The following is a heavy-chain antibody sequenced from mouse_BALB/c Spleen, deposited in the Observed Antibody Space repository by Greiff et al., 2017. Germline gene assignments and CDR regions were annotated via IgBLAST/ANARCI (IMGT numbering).Heavy chain of an antibody. CDR2: ISSGGST. V-gene: IGHV5-6-5*01. Sequence: EVMLVESGGGLVKPGGSLKLSCAASGFTFSSYAMSWVRQTPEKRLEWVASISSGGSTYYPDSVKGRFTISRDNARNILYLQMSSLRSEDTAMYYCARRGEGAMDYWGQGTSVTVSS. J-gene: IGHJ4*01. CDR3: ARRGEGAMDY. CDR1: GFTFSSYA.